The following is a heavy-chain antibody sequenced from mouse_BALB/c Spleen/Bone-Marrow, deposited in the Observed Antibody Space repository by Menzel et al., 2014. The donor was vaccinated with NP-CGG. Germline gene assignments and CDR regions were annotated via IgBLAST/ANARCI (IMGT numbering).Heavy chain of an antibody. CDR2: IWSGGST. V-gene: IGHV2-4-1*01. CDR3: ARNGKRVRAMDY. Sequence: QVQLQQPGPGLVQPSQSLSITCTVSGFSLTSYGVHWVRQSPGKGLEWLGVIWSGGSTDYNAAFISRLSISKDNSKSQVFFKMNSLQADDTAIYYCARNGKRVRAMDYWGQGTSVTVSS. D-gene: IGHD2-1*01. J-gene: IGHJ4*01. CDR1: GFSLTSYG.